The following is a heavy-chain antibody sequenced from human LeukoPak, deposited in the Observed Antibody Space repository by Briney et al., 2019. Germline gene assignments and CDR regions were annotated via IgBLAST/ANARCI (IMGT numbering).Heavy chain of an antibody. D-gene: IGHD6-19*01. CDR2: IRYDGSNK. CDR1: GFTFSSYG. CDR3: AKDSEGSGWNYYFDY. J-gene: IGHJ4*02. V-gene: IGHV3-30*02. Sequence: QSGGSLRLSCAASGFTFSSYGMHWVRQAPGKGLEWVAFIRYDGSNKYYADSVKGRFTISRDNSKNTLYLQMNSLRAEDTAVYYCAKDSEGSGWNYYFDYWGQGTLVTVSS.